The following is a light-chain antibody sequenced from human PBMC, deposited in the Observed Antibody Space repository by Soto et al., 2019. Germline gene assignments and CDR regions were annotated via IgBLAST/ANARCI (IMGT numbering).Light chain of an antibody. CDR1: SSDVGGYNY. CDR3: SSYTSSSTL. Sequence: QCVLAQPASVSWSPGQSIAISCTGTSSDVGGYNYVSWYQQHPGKAPKLMIYDVSNRPSGVSNRFSGSKSGNTASLTISGLQAEDEADYYCSSYTSSSTLFGTGTKVTVL. V-gene: IGLV2-14*01. J-gene: IGLJ1*01. CDR2: DVS.